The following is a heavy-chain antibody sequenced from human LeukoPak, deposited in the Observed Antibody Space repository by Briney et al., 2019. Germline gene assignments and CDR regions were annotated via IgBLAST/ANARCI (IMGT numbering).Heavy chain of an antibody. D-gene: IGHD2-2*01. V-gene: IGHV3-74*01. CDR3: ARGYCSSTSCPIFDY. CDR1: GFTFSSYW. CDR2: INSDGSST. J-gene: IGHJ4*02. Sequence: GSLRLSCAASGFTFSSYWMHWVRQAPGKGLVWVSRINSDGSSTSYADSVKGRFTISRDNAKNTLYLQMNSLRAEDTAVYYCARGYCSSTSCPIFDYWGQGTLVTVSS.